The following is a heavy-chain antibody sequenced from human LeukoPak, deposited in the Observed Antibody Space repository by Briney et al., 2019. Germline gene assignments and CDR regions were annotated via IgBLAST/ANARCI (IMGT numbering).Heavy chain of an antibody. Sequence: GESLKISCKGSGYSFTSYWIGWVRQMPGKGLEWMGIIYPGDSDTRYSPSFQGQVTVSADKSISTAYLQWSSLKASDTAMYYCARHDVRPAAGTGSYYYGMDVWGQGTTVTVSS. CDR3: ARHDVRPAAGTGSYYYGMDV. J-gene: IGHJ6*02. CDR2: IYPGDSDT. D-gene: IGHD6-13*01. V-gene: IGHV5-51*01. CDR1: GYSFTSYW.